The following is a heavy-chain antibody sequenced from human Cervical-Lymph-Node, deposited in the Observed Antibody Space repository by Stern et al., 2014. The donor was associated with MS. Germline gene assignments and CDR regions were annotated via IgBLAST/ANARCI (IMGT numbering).Heavy chain of an antibody. D-gene: IGHD6-13*01. V-gene: IGHV7-4-1*02. Sequence: DQLVESGSEMKKPGASVKVSCKASGYTFNRYAISWVRQAPGQGLEWMGWINTNTGYPTFARGFSGRFVFTLDTSASTAYLQINSLRAEDTAVYYCARPITGADHAFDYWGQGTLVTVSS. J-gene: IGHJ4*02. CDR3: ARPITGADHAFDY. CDR1: GYTFNRYA. CDR2: INTNTGYP.